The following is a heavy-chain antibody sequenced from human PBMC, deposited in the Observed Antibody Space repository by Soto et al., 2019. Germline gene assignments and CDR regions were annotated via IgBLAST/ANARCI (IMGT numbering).Heavy chain of an antibody. J-gene: IGHJ5*02. D-gene: IGHD1-20*01. CDR1: GYSFSTYD. V-gene: IGHV1-8*02. CDR2: MNPSAGTT. CDR3: ARVPTIRITGTTTNWFDP. Sequence: QVHLVQSGAEVKKSGASVKVSCKASGYSFSTYDINWVRQAPGQGLEWMGWMNPSAGTTGSAQKFQGRVTMTWDTSISTAYMELSSLTSEDTAVYYCARVPTIRITGTTTNWFDPWGQGTLVTVSS.